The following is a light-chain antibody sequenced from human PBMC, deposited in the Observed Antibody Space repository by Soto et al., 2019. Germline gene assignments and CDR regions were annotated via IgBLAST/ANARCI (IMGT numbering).Light chain of an antibody. Sequence: DIQMTQSPSTLSASVGDRVTITCRASQSISSWLAWYQQKPGKAPKLLIYKASSLESRVPSRFSGSGSGTEFTLTISSLQPDDFATSYCQQYNSYPWTFGQGTKVEIK. V-gene: IGKV1-5*03. J-gene: IGKJ1*01. CDR3: QQYNSYPWT. CDR1: QSISSW. CDR2: KAS.